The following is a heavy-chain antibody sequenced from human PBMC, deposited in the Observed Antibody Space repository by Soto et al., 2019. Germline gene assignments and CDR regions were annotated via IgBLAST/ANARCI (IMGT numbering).Heavy chain of an antibody. J-gene: IGHJ3*01. CDR3: ARGANIMDTSNDPLDV. V-gene: IGHV4-38-2*01. CDR2: IYHSGNT. CDR1: GHSISSGYY. Sequence: SETLSLTCGVSGHSISSGYYWGWIRQPPGRGLEWIGNIYHSGNTYYNPSLKSRVTISLDTSKNQFSLRLNSVTAADTAVYYCARGANIMDTSNDPLDVWGQGTMVTVSS. D-gene: IGHD5-12*01.